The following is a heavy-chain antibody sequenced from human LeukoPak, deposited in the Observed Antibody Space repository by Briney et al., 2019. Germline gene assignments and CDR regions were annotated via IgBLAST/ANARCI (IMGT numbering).Heavy chain of an antibody. Sequence: SETLSLTCTVSGGSISSSSYYWGWIRQPPGKGLEWIGSIYYSGSTYYNPSLKSRVTISVDTSKNQFSLKLSSVTAADTAVYYCARNYDSSGYFLSFAFDIWGQGTMVTVSS. CDR2: IYYSGST. CDR3: ARNYDSSGYFLSFAFDI. D-gene: IGHD3-22*01. J-gene: IGHJ3*02. CDR1: GGSISSSSYY. V-gene: IGHV4-39*07.